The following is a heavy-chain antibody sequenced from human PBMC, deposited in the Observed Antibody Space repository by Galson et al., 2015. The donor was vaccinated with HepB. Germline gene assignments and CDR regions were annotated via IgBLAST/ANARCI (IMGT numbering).Heavy chain of an antibody. CDR2: IYTSGST. V-gene: IGHV4-61*02. Sequence: QVQLQESGPGLVKPSQTLSLTCTVSGGSISSGSYYWSWIRQPAGKGLEWIGRIYTSGSTNYNPSLKSRVTMSVDTSKNQFSLKLSSVTAADTAVYYCAREGRDGSGSQTTGDAFDIWGQGTMVTVSS. CDR1: GGSISSGSYY. J-gene: IGHJ3*02. D-gene: IGHD3-10*01. CDR3: AREGRDGSGSQTTGDAFDI.